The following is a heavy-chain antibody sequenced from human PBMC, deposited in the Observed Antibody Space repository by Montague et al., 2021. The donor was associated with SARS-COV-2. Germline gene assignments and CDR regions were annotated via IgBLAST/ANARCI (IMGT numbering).Heavy chain of an antibody. CDR1: GGSISSYY. J-gene: IGHJ6*02. CDR2: IYYSGST. Sequence: SETLSLTCTVSGGSISSYYWSWIRQPPGKGLEWIGYIYYSGSTNYNPSLKSRVTISVDTSKNQFSLKLSSVTAADTAVYYCASYQGDGSLYGMDVWGQGTTVTVSS. CDR3: ASYQGDGSLYGMDV. D-gene: IGHD5-24*01. V-gene: IGHV4-59*01.